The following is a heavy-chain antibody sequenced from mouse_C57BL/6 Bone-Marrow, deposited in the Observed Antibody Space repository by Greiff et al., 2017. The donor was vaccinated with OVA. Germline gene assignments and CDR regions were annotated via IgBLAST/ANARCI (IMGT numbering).Heavy chain of an antibody. CDR1: GYTFTDYE. CDR3: TRLGDYPYAMDY. J-gene: IGHJ4*01. Sequence: VKLQESGAELVRPGASVTLSCKASGYTFTDYEMHWVKQTPVHGLEWIGAIDPETGGTAYNQKFKGKAILTADKSSSTAYMELRSLTSEDSAVYYCTRLGDYPYAMDYWGQGTSVTVSS. D-gene: IGHD2-4*01. V-gene: IGHV1-15*01. CDR2: IDPETGGT.